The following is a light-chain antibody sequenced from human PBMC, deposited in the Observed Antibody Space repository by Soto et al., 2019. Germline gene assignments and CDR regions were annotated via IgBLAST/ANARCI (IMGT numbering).Light chain of an antibody. CDR2: EVS. Sequence: QSALTQPASVSGSPGQSITISCTGTSSDVGGYNYVSWYQQHPGKAPKLMIYEVSNRPSGVSNRFYGSKSGNTASLTISGLQAEDEADYYCSSYISSSTLVLFGGGTKLTVL. J-gene: IGLJ2*01. CDR3: SSYISSSTLVL. V-gene: IGLV2-14*01. CDR1: SSDVGGYNY.